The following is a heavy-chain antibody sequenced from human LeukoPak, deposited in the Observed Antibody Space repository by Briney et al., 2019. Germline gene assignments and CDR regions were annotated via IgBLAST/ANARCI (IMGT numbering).Heavy chain of an antibody. CDR3: ARDHSVVVPADAYNWFDP. CDR1: GGSFSGYY. J-gene: IGHJ5*02. CDR2: INHSGST. Sequence: PSETLSLTCAVYGGSFSGYYWSWIRQPPGKGLEWIGEINHSGSTNYNPSLKSRVTISVDTSKNQFSLKLSSVTAADTAVYYCARDHSVVVPADAYNWFDPWGQGTLVTVSS. V-gene: IGHV4-34*01. D-gene: IGHD2-2*01.